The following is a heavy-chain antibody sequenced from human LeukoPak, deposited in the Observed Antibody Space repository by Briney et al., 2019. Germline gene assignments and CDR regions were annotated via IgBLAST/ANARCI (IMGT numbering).Heavy chain of an antibody. J-gene: IGHJ4*02. CDR1: GGSISSYY. D-gene: IGHD6-13*01. Sequence: SETLSLTCTVSGGSISSYYWSWIRQPPGKGLEWIGYIYYSGSTNYNPSLKSRVTISVDTSKNQFSLKLSSVTAADTAVYYCARENLIAAAAIDYWGQGTLVTVSS. CDR3: ARENLIAAAAIDY. CDR2: IYYSGST. V-gene: IGHV4-59*01.